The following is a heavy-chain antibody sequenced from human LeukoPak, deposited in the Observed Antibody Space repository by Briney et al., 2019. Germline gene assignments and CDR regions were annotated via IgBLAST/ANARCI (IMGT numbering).Heavy chain of an antibody. CDR3: AGRRVLDASFDY. CDR1: GFTVSNNY. CDR2: IPIGATT. V-gene: IGHV3-66*02. J-gene: IGHJ4*02. Sequence: GGSLRLSCAASGFTVSNNYMSWVRQAPGKGLEWVSVIPIGATTYYLESVNARFPISRYNSKNTLFLQMNRLRAEDTAVYYCAGRRVLDASFDYWGQGTLVTVSS. D-gene: IGHD3-16*01.